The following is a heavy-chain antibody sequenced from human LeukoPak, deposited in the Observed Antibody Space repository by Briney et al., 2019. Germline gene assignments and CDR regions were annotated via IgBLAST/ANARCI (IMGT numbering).Heavy chain of an antibody. D-gene: IGHD6-19*01. Sequence: PSETLSLTCTVYGGSISSSSYYWVCIRPPPGKGLEWIGSIYHSGSTYYNPSLKSRVTISVDTSKNQFSLKLSSVTAADTAVYYCAIISSGWYNSLDYWGQGTLVTVST. V-gene: IGHV4-39*07. J-gene: IGHJ4*02. CDR1: GGSISSSSYY. CDR2: IYHSGST. CDR3: AIISSGWYNSLDY.